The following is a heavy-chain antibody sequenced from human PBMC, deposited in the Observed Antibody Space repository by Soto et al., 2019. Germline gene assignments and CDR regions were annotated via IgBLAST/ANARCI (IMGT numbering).Heavy chain of an antibody. D-gene: IGHD1-26*01. CDR2: IKSKTDGGTT. Sequence: NPGGSLRLSCAASGFSFSNAWMSWVRQVPGKGLEWVGRIKSKTDGGTTDYAAPVKGRFTISRDDSKNTLHLQMNSLEIEDTAVYYCATDLRGNAGATGAFDIWGQGTMVTVSS. V-gene: IGHV3-15*01. CDR3: ATDLRGNAGATGAFDI. J-gene: IGHJ3*02. CDR1: GFSFSNAW.